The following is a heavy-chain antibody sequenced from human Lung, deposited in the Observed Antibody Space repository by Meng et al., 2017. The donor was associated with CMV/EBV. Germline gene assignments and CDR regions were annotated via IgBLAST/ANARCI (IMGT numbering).Heavy chain of an antibody. CDR3: AGYTSSSYGMGV. J-gene: IGHJ6*02. CDR1: GFTFRSYN. V-gene: IGHV3-48*03. D-gene: IGHD3-16*02. CDR2: ISFSSSII. Sequence: SCEASGFTFRSYNMNWVRQAPGKGLEWVSYISFSSSIIHYADSVKGRFTISRDNARDSLYLQMNSLRAEDTAVYFCAGYTSSSYGMGVWGQGTTXTVSS.